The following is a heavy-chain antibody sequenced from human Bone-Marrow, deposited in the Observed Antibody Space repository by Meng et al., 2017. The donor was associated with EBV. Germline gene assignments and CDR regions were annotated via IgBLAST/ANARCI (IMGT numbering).Heavy chain of an antibody. V-gene: IGHV1-69*01. Sequence: GVEVKKPGSPQEVSCKACGVPFSIHAISWVRQAPGQGLEWMGGIIPIFGTANYAQKFQGRVTITADESTSTAYMELSSLRSEDTAVYYCARSHVGSSSWYEAWDYWGQGTLVTVSS. CDR3: ARSHVGSSSWYEAWDY. CDR2: IIPIFGTA. D-gene: IGHD6-13*01. J-gene: IGHJ4*02. CDR1: GVPFSIHA.